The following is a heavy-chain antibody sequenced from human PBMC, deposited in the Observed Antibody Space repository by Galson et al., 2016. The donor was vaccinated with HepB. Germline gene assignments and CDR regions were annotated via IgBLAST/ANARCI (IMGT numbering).Heavy chain of an antibody. Sequence: SLRLSCAASGFPFDEYALHWVRQAPGKGLEWVSGISWNSGTIVYADSVKGRFTIYRYNAKSSLYLQMSSLTSEDTALYFCTRTAGGYYYGLDVWGQGTTVTVSS. J-gene: IGHJ6*02. CDR1: GFPFDEYA. D-gene: IGHD1-1*01. CDR3: TRTAGGYYYGLDV. V-gene: IGHV3-9*01. CDR2: ISWNSGTI.